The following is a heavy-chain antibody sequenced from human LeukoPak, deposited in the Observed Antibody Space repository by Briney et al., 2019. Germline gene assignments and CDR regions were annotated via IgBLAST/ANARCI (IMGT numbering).Heavy chain of an antibody. V-gene: IGHV3-74*03. CDR2: MSTDGSST. CDR3: ARGAHVLMVYAPFDY. CDR1: GFTFSSYW. Sequence: GSLRLSCAASGFTFSSYWMHWVRQAPGKGLVWVSSMSTDGSSTTYAESVRGRFTISRDNAKNTLYLQMNSLRAEDTAVYYCARGAHVLMVYAPFDYWGQGTLVTVSS. J-gene: IGHJ4*02. D-gene: IGHD2-8*01.